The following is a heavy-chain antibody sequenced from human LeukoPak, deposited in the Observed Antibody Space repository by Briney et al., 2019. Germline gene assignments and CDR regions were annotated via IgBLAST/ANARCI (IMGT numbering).Heavy chain of an antibody. J-gene: IGHJ4*02. CDR1: GFTFSSYR. D-gene: IGHD3-10*01. V-gene: IGHV3-48*02. Sequence: GGSLRLSCAASGFTFSSYRMHWVRQAPGKGLEWVSYISSSSSTIYYADSVKGRFTISRDNAKNSLYLQMNSLRDEDTAVYYCARRGSGSYYNPFDYWGQGTLVTVSS. CDR3: ARRGSGSYYNPFDY. CDR2: ISSSSSTI.